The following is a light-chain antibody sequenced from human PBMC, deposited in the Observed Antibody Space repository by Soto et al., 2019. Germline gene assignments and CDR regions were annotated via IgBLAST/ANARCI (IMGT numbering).Light chain of an antibody. CDR2: EAS. CDR1: QSVSSY. J-gene: IGKJ2*03. Sequence: EIVLTQSPATLSLSPGERATLSCRASQSVSSYLAWYQQKAGQAPRLLIYEASNRATGIPARFSGSWSGTDFTLTISSLEPEDFAVYYCQQRSNWPPMYSFGQGTKLEIK. V-gene: IGKV3-11*01. CDR3: QQRSNWPPMYS.